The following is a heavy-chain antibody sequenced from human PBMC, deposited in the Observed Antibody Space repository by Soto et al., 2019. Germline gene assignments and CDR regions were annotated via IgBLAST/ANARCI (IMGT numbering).Heavy chain of an antibody. V-gene: IGHV1-69*06. CDR2: IIATFGTA. CDR1: GVTFSNYG. D-gene: IGHD3-16*01. Sequence: QVQLVQSGAEVKKPGSSVKVSCKTSGVTFSNYGFSWVRQARGQGLEWMGGIIATFGTADYPQKFQDRVTITADISTSTIYMELSRLRSEDTAVYYCARDSRLWGSTGWKRENLFDIWGQGTMVTVSS. CDR3: ARDSRLWGSTGWKRENLFDI. J-gene: IGHJ3*02.